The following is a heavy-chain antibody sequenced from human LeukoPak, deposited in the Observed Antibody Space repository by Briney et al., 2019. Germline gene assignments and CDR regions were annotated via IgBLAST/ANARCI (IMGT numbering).Heavy chain of an antibody. CDR2: INHSGST. Sequence: SETLSLTCAVYGGSFSGYYWSWIRQPPGKGLEWIGEINHSGSTNYNPSLKSRVTISVDTSKNQFSLKLSSVTAADTAVYYCARLRTDYYGSGSYSPSYYYYYYMDVWGKGTTVTVSS. CDR1: GGSFSGYY. CDR3: ARLRTDYYGSGSYSPSYYYYYYMDV. D-gene: IGHD3-10*01. J-gene: IGHJ6*03. V-gene: IGHV4-34*01.